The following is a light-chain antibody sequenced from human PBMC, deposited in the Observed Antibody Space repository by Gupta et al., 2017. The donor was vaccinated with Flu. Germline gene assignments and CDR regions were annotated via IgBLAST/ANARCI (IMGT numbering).Light chain of an antibody. CDR1: QSISSW. CDR3: QQYNSYPWT. CDR2: KAS. Sequence: DIQLTQSPSTLSASVVDRVTITCRASQSISSWLAWYQQKPGNAPKLLIYKASSLESGVPSRFSGSGSGTEFTLTISSLQPDDFATYYCQQYNSYPWTFGQGTKVEIK. J-gene: IGKJ1*01. V-gene: IGKV1-5*03.